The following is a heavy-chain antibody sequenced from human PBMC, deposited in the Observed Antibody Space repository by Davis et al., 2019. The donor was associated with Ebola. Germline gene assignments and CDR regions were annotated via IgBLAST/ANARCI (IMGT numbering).Heavy chain of an antibody. CDR3: AVTTVTTTDYYYGMDV. D-gene: IGHD4-11*01. Sequence: AASVKVSCKASGYTFTSYYMHWVRQAPGQGLEWMGIINPSGGSTSYAQKFQGRVTMTEDTSTDTAYMELSSLRSEDTAVYYCAVTTVTTTDYYYGMDVWGQGTTVTVSS. V-gene: IGHV1-46*01. CDR2: INPSGGST. J-gene: IGHJ6*02. CDR1: GYTFTSYY.